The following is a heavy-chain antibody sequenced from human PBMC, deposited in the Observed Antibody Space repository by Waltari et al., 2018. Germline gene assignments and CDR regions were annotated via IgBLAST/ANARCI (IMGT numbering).Heavy chain of an antibody. CDR3: ARDAGYSSGWLHY. J-gene: IGHJ4*02. D-gene: IGHD6-19*01. CDR2: INHSGIT. V-gene: IGHV4-34*01. Sequence: QVQLQQWGAGLLKPSETLSLTCAVYGGSFSGYYWRWIRQPAGKGLEWIGEINHSGITSYNPSLKDLVTISVDTSKNQLSLKLSAVTAADTAVYYCARDAGYSSGWLHYWGQGTLVTVSS. CDR1: GGSFSGYY.